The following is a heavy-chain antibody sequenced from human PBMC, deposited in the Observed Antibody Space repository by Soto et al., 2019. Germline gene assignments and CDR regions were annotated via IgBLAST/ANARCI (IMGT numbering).Heavy chain of an antibody. CDR2: ISAYNGNT. V-gene: IGHV1-18*01. D-gene: IGHD2-15*01. CDR3: ARGGGYCSGGSCYMSGWFDP. CDR1: GYTFTSYG. J-gene: IGHJ5*02. Sequence: ASVKVSCKASGYTFTSYGISWVRQAPGQGLEWMGWISAYNGNTNYAQKLQGRVTMTTDTSTSTAYMELRSLGSDDTAVYYCARGGGYCSGGSCYMSGWFDPWGQGTLVTVSS.